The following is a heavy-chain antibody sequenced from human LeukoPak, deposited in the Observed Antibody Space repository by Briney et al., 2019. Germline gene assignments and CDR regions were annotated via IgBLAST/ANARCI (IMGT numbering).Heavy chain of an antibody. CDR3: ARASLSGSYYFDY. Sequence: SETLSLTCVVSGGSVSSSKWWSWVRQPPGKGLEWIGQVYHDGGTKYNPSLKSRVTILVDKSKNQFSLKLSSVTAADTAVYYCARASLSGSYYFDYWGQGTLVTVSS. V-gene: IGHV4-4*02. CDR1: GGSVSSSKW. J-gene: IGHJ4*02. D-gene: IGHD1-26*01. CDR2: VYHDGGT.